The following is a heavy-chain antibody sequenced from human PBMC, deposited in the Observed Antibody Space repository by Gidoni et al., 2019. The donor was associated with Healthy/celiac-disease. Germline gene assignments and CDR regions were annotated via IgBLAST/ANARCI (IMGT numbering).Heavy chain of an antibody. D-gene: IGHD4-4*01. CDR1: GYTFTSSY. Sequence: QVQLVQSGAEVKEPGASVKVSCKASGYTFTSSYMHWVRQAPGEGLEWMGIIDPRSGSTTYAQKFQGRVTMTGDTSTSTLYMGLSSLRSEDTAVYYCARAIAATTSASLDHWGQGTLVTVSS. J-gene: IGHJ4*02. CDR3: ARAIAATTSASLDH. CDR2: IDPRSGST. V-gene: IGHV1-46*01.